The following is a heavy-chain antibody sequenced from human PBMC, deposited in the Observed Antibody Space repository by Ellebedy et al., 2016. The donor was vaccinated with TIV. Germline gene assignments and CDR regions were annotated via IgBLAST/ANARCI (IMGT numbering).Heavy chain of an antibody. J-gene: IGHJ4*02. CDR3: ARKPMNPTDLYGNFDH. CDR1: GFTFTSYR. CDR2: ISSSSSYI. V-gene: IGHV3-21*01. D-gene: IGHD1-1*01. Sequence: PGGSLRLSCAASGFTFTSYRMNWVRQAPGTGLEWVSSISSSSSYIYYADSVKGRLTISRDNGKNALYLKMNSLRAEDTAVYYCARKPMNPTDLYGNFDHWGQGTLVTVSS.